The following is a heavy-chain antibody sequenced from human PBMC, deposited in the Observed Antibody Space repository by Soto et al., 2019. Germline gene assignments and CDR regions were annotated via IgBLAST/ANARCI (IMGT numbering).Heavy chain of an antibody. CDR1: GYSFTSYW. CDR3: ARHYYCDYYYYYVMDV. D-gene: IGHD4-17*01. V-gene: IGHV5-51*01. J-gene: IGHJ6*02. Sequence: PGESLKISCKGSGYSFTSYWIGWVRQMPGKGLEWMGIIYPGDSDTRYSPSFQGQVTISADKSISTAYLQWSSLKASDTAMYYCARHYYCDYYYYYVMDVRAQGTTVTVSS. CDR2: IYPGDSDT.